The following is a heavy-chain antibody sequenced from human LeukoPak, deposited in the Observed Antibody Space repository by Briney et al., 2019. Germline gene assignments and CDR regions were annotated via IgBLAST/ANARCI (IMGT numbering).Heavy chain of an antibody. Sequence: PSETLSLTCTVSGGSISNYYWSWIRQPPGKGLEWIGYISYSGSTNYNPSLKSRVTISVDTPKNQFSLKLSSVAAADTAVYYCASSDTVTDANWFDPWGQGTLVTVSS. CDR3: ASSDTVTDANWFDP. CDR2: ISYSGST. D-gene: IGHD4-11*01. CDR1: GGSISNYY. V-gene: IGHV4-59*01. J-gene: IGHJ5*02.